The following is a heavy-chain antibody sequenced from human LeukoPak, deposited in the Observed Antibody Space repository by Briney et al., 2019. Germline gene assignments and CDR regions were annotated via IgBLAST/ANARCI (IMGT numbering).Heavy chain of an antibody. CDR1: GFTFSSYA. J-gene: IGHJ4*02. CDR2: ISNSGNTI. CDR3: ARDGVSGYDLDY. V-gene: IGHV3-48*04. Sequence: GGSLRLSCAASGFTFSSYAMSWVRQAPGKGLEWISYISNSGNTIYYTDSVKGRFTVSRDNAKNSLYLQMNSLRAEDTAVYYCARDGVSGYDLDYWGQGTLVTVSS. D-gene: IGHD5-12*01.